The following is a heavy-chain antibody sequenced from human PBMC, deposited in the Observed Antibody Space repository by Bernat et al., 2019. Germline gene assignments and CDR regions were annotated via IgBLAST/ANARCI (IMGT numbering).Heavy chain of an antibody. CDR2: IYYSGST. J-gene: IGHJ6*02. CDR1: GGSISSGGYS. V-gene: IGHV4-31*11. CDR3: AREVDTAMADYYYYYGMDV. Sequence: QLQLQESGSGLVKPSQTLSLTCAVSGGSISSGGYSWSWIRQHPGKGLEWIGYIYYSGSTYYNPSLKSRVTISVDTSKNQFSLKLSSVTAADTAVYYCAREVDTAMADYYYYYGMDVWGQGTTVTVSS. D-gene: IGHD5-18*01.